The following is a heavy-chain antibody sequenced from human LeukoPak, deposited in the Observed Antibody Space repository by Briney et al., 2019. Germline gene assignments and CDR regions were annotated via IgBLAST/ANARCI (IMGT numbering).Heavy chain of an antibody. CDR3: ARRSYYDSSAIFDY. J-gene: IGHJ4*02. V-gene: IGHV4-30-2*03. CDR2: LYYSGST. Sequence: PSQTLSLTCTVSGGSISSGGNSWSWIRQPPGTGLEWIGSLYYSGSTYYNPSLKSRVTISVDTSKNQFSLKLSSVTAADTAVFYCARRSYYDSSAIFDYWGQGTLVTVSS. D-gene: IGHD3-22*01. CDR1: GGSISSGGNS.